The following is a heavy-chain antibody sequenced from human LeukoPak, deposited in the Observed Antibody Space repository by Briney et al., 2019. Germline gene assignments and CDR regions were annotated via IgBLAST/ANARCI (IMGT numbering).Heavy chain of an antibody. CDR3: ARDRWEDEYGDYAY. D-gene: IGHD4-17*01. CDR2: ISSSGSYI. Sequence: GGSLRLSCAVSGFTFSSYSMNWVRQAPGKGLEWVSSISSSGSYIYSADSVKGRLTISRDNAKSSLYLQMNSLRVEDTAVYYCARDRWEDEYGDYAYWGQGTLVTVSS. J-gene: IGHJ4*02. V-gene: IGHV3-21*01. CDR1: GFTFSSYS.